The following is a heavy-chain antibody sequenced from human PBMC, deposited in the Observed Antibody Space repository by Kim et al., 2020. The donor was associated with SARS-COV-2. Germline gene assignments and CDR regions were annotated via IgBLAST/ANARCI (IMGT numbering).Heavy chain of an antibody. CDR3: ARDKRDYDFWSGYYKGDYYYGMDV. Sequence: GGSLRLSCAASGFTFSDYYMSWIRQAPGKGLEWVSYISSSSSYTNYADSVKGRFTISRDNAKNSLYLQMNSLRAEDTAVYYCARDKRDYDFWSGYYKGDYYYGMDVWGQGTTVTVSS. CDR2: ISSSSSYT. CDR1: GFTFSDYY. D-gene: IGHD3-3*01. V-gene: IGHV3-11*06. J-gene: IGHJ6*02.